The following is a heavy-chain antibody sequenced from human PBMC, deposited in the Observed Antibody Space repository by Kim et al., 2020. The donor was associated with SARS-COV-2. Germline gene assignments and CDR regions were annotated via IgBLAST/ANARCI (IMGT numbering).Heavy chain of an antibody. D-gene: IGHD2-2*01. CDR1: GGSFSGYY. CDR3: AIVRPLWEYQLLPDGDY. V-gene: IGHV4-34*01. CDR2: INHSGST. Sequence: SETLSLTCAVYGGSFSGYYWSWIRQPPGKGLEWIGEINHSGSTNYNPSLKSRVTISVDTSKNQFSLKLSSVTAADTAVYYCAIVRPLWEYQLLPDGDYWG. J-gene: IGHJ4*01.